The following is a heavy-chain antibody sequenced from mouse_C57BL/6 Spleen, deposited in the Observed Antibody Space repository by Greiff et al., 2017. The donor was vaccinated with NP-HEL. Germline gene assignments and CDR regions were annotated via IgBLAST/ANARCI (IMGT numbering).Heavy chain of an antibody. Sequence: VQLQQPGAELVKPGASVKLSCKASGYTFTSYWMHWVKQRPGQGLEWIGMIHPNSGSTNYNEKFKSKAILTGDKSSSTAYMQLSSLTSEDSVVYYCARDDYYGSSHIFLYALYYWGHGTSVTVSS. CDR3: ARDDYYGSSHIFLYALYY. J-gene: IGHJ4*01. D-gene: IGHD1-1*01. CDR2: IHPNSGST. CDR1: GYTFTSYW. V-gene: IGHV1-64*01.